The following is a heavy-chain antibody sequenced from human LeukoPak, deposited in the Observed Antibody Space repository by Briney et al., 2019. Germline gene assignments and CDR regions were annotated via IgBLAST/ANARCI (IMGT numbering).Heavy chain of an antibody. CDR1: GFTFHNYE. CDR3: TRDAGTRLKYSFGYGDY. CDR2: ISSSGATI. J-gene: IGHJ4*02. D-gene: IGHD5-18*01. V-gene: IGHV3-48*03. Sequence: PGGSLRLSCVASGFTFHNYEMNWVRQAPGKGLEWVSYISSSGATIYYADAVKGRFTISRDNAKSSLYPQMNSLRAEDTAVYYCTRDAGTRLKYSFGYGDYWGQGALVTVSS.